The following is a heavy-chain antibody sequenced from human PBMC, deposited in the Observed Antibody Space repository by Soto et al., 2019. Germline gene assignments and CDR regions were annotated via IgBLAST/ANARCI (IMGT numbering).Heavy chain of an antibody. CDR2: ISYDGSNK. V-gene: IGHV3-30*18. Sequence: QVQLVESGGGVVQPGRSLRLSCAASGFTFSSYGMHWVRQAPGKGLEWVAVISYDGSNKYYADSVKGRFTISRDNSKNTLYLQMNSLRAEDTAVYYCAKGRPFGSGWYPNYYYYGMDVWGQGTTVTVSS. CDR1: GFTFSSYG. CDR3: AKGRPFGSGWYPNYYYYGMDV. D-gene: IGHD6-19*01. J-gene: IGHJ6*02.